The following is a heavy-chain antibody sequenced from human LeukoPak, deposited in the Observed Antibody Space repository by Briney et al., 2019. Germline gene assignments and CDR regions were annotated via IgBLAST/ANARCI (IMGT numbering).Heavy chain of an antibody. D-gene: IGHD3-10*01. Sequence: GGSLRLSCAASGFTFDDYGMSWVRQAPGKGLEWVSGINWNGGSTGYADSVKGRFTISRDNAKNSLYLQMNSLRAEDTALYYCARERYIGELSLHFDYWGQGTLVTVSS. CDR3: ARERYIGELSLHFDY. CDR1: GFTFDDYG. V-gene: IGHV3-20*04. CDR2: INWNGGST. J-gene: IGHJ4*02.